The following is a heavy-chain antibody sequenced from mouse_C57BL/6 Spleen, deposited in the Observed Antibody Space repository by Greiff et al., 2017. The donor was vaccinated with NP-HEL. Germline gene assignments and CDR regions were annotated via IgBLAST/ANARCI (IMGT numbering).Heavy chain of an antibody. Sequence: QVQLQQPGAELVMPGASVKLSCKASGYTFTSYWMHWVKQRPGQGLEWIGEIDPSDSYTNYNQKFKGKSTLTVDKSSSTAYMQLSSLTSEDSAVYYCARIRVLYYGSSYDYFDYWGQGTTLTVSS. CDR1: GYTFTSYW. CDR2: IDPSDSYT. J-gene: IGHJ2*01. D-gene: IGHD1-1*01. V-gene: IGHV1-69*01. CDR3: ARIRVLYYGSSYDYFDY.